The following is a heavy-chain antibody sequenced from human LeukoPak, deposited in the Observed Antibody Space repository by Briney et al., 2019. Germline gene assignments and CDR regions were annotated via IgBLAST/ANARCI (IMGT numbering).Heavy chain of an antibody. CDR1: GFTFSDYY. J-gene: IGHJ4*02. D-gene: IGHD1-26*01. CDR3: ARRRYSGSSQHFDY. CDR2: IKQDGSEK. V-gene: IGHV3-7*01. Sequence: PGGSLRLSCATSGFTFSDYYMSWIRQAPGKGLEWVANIKQDGSEKYYVDSVKGRFTISRDNAKNSLYLQMNSLRAEDTAVYYCARRRYSGSSQHFDYWGLGTLVTVSS.